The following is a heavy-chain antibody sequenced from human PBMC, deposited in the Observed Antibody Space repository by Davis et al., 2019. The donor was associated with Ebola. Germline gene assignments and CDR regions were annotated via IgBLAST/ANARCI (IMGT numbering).Heavy chain of an antibody. D-gene: IGHD3-10*01. CDR2: IDISSRTI. V-gene: IGHV3-48*02. CDR3: TRVLWRSFYFDL. Sequence: GESLKISCAASGFPFGSYSMNWVRQAPGKGLEWISYIDISSRTIYYADSVKGRFTISRDNAKNSLYLEMHSLRDDDTAVYYCTRVLWRSFYFDLWGRGTLATVSS. CDR1: GFPFGSYS. J-gene: IGHJ2*01.